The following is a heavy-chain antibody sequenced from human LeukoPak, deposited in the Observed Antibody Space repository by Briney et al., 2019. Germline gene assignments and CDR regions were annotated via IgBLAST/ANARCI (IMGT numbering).Heavy chain of an antibody. CDR3: ARDFDWGSGL. J-gene: IGHJ4*02. CDR1: AFTFSTYW. D-gene: IGHD7-27*01. Sequence: PGGSLRLSCAASAFTFSTYWMLWVRQAPGKGLVWVSRFDPHGPITFYADPVEGRFTISRDNAKNTVYLQVHSLRAEDTAVYYCARDFDWGSGLWGQGTLVTVSS. CDR2: FDPHGPIT. V-gene: IGHV3-74*01.